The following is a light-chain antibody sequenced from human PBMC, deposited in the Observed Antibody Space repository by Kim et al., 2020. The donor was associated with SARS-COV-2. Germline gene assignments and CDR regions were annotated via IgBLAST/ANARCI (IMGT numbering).Light chain of an antibody. Sequence: RVTISCTGSSSNIGAGYEVHWYQQLPGRAPKLLIFADTRRPSGVPDRLSGSKSGTSASLAITGLQAEDEADYYCQSYDSRLSGWVFGGGTQLTVL. V-gene: IGLV1-40*01. CDR3: QSYDSRLSGWV. J-gene: IGLJ3*02. CDR2: ADT. CDR1: SSNIGAGYE.